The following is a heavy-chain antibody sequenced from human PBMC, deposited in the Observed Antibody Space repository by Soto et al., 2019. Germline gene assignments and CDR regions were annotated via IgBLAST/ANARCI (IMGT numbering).Heavy chain of an antibody. D-gene: IGHD1-1*01. J-gene: IGHJ4*02. CDR3: AREGKTGTLDY. Sequence: SETLSLTCTVSGGSISSGDYYWSWIRQPPGKGLEWIGYIYYSGSTYYNPSLKSRVTISVDTSKNQFSLKLSSVTAADTAVYYCAREGKTGTLDYWGQGTLVTVSS. V-gene: IGHV4-30-4*01. CDR2: IYYSGST. CDR1: GGSISSGDYY.